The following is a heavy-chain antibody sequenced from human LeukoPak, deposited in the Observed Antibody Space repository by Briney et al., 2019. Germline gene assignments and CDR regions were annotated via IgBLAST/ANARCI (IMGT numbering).Heavy chain of an antibody. J-gene: IGHJ4*02. D-gene: IGHD3-16*01. Sequence: SQILSLTCAISGDSVSTNFAAWSWLRQSPSRGLEWLGRTYYRSRWINEYAISVQSRITISPDTSKNQFSLQLNFVTPEDTAVYYCARESGDYVKFDYWGQGTLVTVSS. CDR3: ARESGDYVKFDY. CDR2: TYYRSRWIN. CDR1: GDSVSTNFAA. V-gene: IGHV6-1*01.